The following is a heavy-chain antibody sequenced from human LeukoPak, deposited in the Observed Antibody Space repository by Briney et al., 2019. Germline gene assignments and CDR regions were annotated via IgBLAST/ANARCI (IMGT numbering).Heavy chain of an antibody. CDR2: IYYSGST. Sequence: PSETLSLTCTVSGGSINNYYWSWIRQPPGKGLEWIGYIYYSGSTNYNPSLKSRVTISVDTSENQFSLNLSSLTAADTAVYYCARHRGSGYPYFDYWGQGTLVTVSS. CDR3: ARHRGSGYPYFDY. J-gene: IGHJ4*02. D-gene: IGHD3-22*01. CDR1: GGSINNYY. V-gene: IGHV4-59*01.